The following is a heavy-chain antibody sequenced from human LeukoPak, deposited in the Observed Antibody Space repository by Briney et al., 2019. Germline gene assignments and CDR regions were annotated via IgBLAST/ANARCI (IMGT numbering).Heavy chain of an antibody. J-gene: IGHJ6*03. V-gene: IGHV4-59*01. D-gene: IGHD3-9*01. Sequence: SETLSLTCTVSGGSISSYYWSWIRQPPGKGLEWIGYIYYSGSTNYNPSLKSRVTISVDTSKNQFSLKLSSVTAADTAVYYCARGGLPTNILTGYYYYYYMDVWGKGTTVTVSS. CDR3: ARGGLPTNILTGYYYYYYMDV. CDR2: IYYSGST. CDR1: GGSISSYY.